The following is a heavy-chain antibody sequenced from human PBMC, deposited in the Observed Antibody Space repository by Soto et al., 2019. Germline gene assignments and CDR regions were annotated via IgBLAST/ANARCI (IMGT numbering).Heavy chain of an antibody. J-gene: IGHJ6*02. CDR1: GDSVSSNSAT. D-gene: IGHD6-6*01. Sequence: SQTLSLTCAISGDSVSSNSATWNWIRQSPSRGLEWLGRTYYRSKWSNDYAVSVQSRITINPDTSKNQFSLQLNSVTPEDTAVYYCARDHHSSSPDYYYYGMDVWGQGTTVTVSS. CDR3: ARDHHSSSPDYYYYGMDV. V-gene: IGHV6-1*01. CDR2: TYYRSKWSN.